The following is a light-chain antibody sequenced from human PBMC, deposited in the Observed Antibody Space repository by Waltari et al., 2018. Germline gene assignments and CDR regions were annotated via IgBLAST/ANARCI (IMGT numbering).Light chain of an antibody. Sequence: QSALTQPRSVSGSPGQSVTISCTGTSSDVGGYNYVPWYQQHPGKAPQLMTYDVSNRPSGVPDRCSGAKSGTASSLTISGRQAEDEADYYCCSYAGSYTWVFGGGTKLTVL. V-gene: IGLV2-11*01. CDR1: SSDVGGYNY. CDR3: CSYAGSYTWV. CDR2: DVS. J-gene: IGLJ3*02.